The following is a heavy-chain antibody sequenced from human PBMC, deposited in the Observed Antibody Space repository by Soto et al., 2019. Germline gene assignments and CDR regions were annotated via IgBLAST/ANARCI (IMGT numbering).Heavy chain of an antibody. CDR3: ARGYSGSYHDAFDI. CDR1: GFTVSSNY. V-gene: IGHV3-53*01. D-gene: IGHD1-26*01. CDR2: IYSGGST. Sequence: VGSLRLSCAASGFTVSSNYMSWVRQAPGKGLEWVSVIYSGGSTYYADSVKGRFTISRDNSKNTLYLQMNSLRAEDTAVYYCARGYSGSYHDAFDIWGQGTMVTVSS. J-gene: IGHJ3*02.